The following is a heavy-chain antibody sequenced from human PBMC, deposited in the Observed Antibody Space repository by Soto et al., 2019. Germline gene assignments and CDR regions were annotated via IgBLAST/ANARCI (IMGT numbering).Heavy chain of an antibody. J-gene: IGHJ4*02. CDR3: ARDGGGWKLLEHFDL. Sequence: EVQLVESGGDLVQPGGSLRLSCAASGFTFSSYWMHWVRQGPGKGLEWVSRIEGDGSSTDYAASVKGRYITSRDNAKRTLFLLLYSLRAEDTAVYYCARDGGGWKLLEHFDLWGQGTLVTVSA. CDR1: GFTFSSYW. V-gene: IGHV3-74*01. CDR2: IEGDGSST. D-gene: IGHD1-26*01.